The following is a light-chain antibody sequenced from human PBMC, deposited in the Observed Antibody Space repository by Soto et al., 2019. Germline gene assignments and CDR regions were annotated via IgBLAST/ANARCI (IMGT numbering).Light chain of an antibody. CDR2: AAS. V-gene: IGKV3-20*01. Sequence: EIVLTQSPGALSLSPGDRATLSCWASESIGDYLAWYQQRPGQAPRLLIYAASRRASGTPHRFSGSGSERAFTLAISGLEPADFGVYYCQQYVTSPSITFGQGTRLEN. CDR1: ESIGDY. CDR3: QQYVTSPSIT. J-gene: IGKJ5*01.